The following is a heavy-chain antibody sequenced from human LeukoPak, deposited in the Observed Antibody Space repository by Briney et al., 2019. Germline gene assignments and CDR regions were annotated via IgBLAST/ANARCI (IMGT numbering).Heavy chain of an antibody. CDR3: ARDLRGGDYGLRLDS. J-gene: IGHJ4*02. CDR2: ITTYNGNT. V-gene: IGHV1-18*01. CDR1: GYTFSNYG. D-gene: IGHD4-17*01. Sequence: GASVKVSCKASGYTFSNYGVTWVRQAPGQGLEWMGWITTYNGNTNYAQKFQDRVTLTTDSTTNTVYMELRSLKSDDTAVYYCARDLRGGDYGLRLDSWGQGTLVAVSS.